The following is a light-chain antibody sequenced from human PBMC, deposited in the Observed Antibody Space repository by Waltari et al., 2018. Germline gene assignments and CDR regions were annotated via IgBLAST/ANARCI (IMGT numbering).Light chain of an antibody. J-gene: IGKJ2*03. Sequence: IILTQSPATLSLSPGERATLSCRASQRVSTYLAWYQQKPGQAPRLLIYGASNRATGIPDRFSGSGSGTDFTLTISSLEPEDVGVYHCYQHSSGYSFGQGTKLEIK. CDR2: GAS. CDR1: QRVSTY. V-gene: IGKV3-11*01. CDR3: YQHSSGYS.